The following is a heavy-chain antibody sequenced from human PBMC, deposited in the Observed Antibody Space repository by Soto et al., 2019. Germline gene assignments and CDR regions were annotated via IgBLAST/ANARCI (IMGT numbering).Heavy chain of an antibody. J-gene: IGHJ4*02. CDR2: INQDGSAK. CDR1: GFTFSTYW. D-gene: IGHD3-22*01. Sequence: EVQLVESGGGLVQPGGSLRLSCAASGFTFSTYWMSWVRQAPGKGLEWVANINQDGSAKYYVDSVKGRLTSSRDNVKNSLYLQMNSLRAEDTAVYYCARDSPYDVTSGYYDYWGQGTLVTVSS. CDR3: ARDSPYDVTSGYYDY. V-gene: IGHV3-7*01.